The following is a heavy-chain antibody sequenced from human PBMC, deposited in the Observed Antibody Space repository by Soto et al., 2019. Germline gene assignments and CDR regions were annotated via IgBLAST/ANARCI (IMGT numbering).Heavy chain of an antibody. V-gene: IGHV4-30-2*01. D-gene: IGHD4-4*01. CDR1: GGSIRRGGYS. CDR3: ARPTTAKSWFDP. Sequence: TLSLTCAVSGGSIRRGGYSCSWIRQPPGKGLEWIGPIYHSGSTYYNPSLKSRVTISVDRSKNQFSLKLSSVTAADTAVYYGARPTTAKSWFDPWGQGTLVTVSS. CDR2: IYHSGST. J-gene: IGHJ5*02.